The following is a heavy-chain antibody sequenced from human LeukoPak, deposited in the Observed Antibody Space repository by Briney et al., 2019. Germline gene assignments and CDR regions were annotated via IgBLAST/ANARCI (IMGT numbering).Heavy chain of an antibody. CDR1: GGSISSYY. V-gene: IGHV4-59*01. CDR2: IYYSGST. CDR3: ARGGGAYCGDDCRRTFDY. J-gene: IGHJ4*02. Sequence: SETLSLTCTVSGGSISSYYWSWIRQPPGKGLEWIGYIYYSGSTNYNPSLKGRVTISVDTSKNQFSLKLSSVTAADTAVYYCARGGGAYCGDDCRRTFDYWGQGTLVTVSS. D-gene: IGHD2-21*02.